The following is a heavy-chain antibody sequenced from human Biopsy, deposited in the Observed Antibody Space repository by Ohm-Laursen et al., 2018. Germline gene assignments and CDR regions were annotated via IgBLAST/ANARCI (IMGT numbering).Heavy chain of an antibody. V-gene: IGHV4-39*01. Sequence: SETLSLTCTVSGGSISDSTYHWGWIRQSPGKGLEWIGNIYYSGNTDYSPSLKSRVTISVDTSNNHLSLKLRSVTAADTAVYYCARQVDFWSGYVDYWGQGTLVAVSS. CDR2: IYYSGNT. CDR3: ARQVDFWSGYVDY. CDR1: GGSISDSTYH. J-gene: IGHJ4*02. D-gene: IGHD3-3*01.